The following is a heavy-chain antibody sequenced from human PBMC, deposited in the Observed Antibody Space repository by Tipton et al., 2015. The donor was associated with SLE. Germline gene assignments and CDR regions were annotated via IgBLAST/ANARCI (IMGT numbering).Heavy chain of an antibody. V-gene: IGHV4-4*09. CDR3: ARHLGDPREEIDI. D-gene: IGHD3-16*01. CDR1: GGSISSYY. J-gene: IGHJ3*02. Sequence: TLSLTCTVSGGSISSYYWSWIRQPPGKGLEWIGYIYTSGSTNYNPSLKSRVTISVDTSKNQFSLKLSSVTAADTAVYYCARHLGDPREEIDIWGQGTMVTVSS. CDR2: IYTSGST.